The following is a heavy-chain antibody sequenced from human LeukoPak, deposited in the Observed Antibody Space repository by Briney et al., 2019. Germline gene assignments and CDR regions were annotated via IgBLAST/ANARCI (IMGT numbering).Heavy chain of an antibody. D-gene: IGHD1/OR15-1a*01. CDR2: IYYSGST. Sequence: SETLSLTFTVSGGSISSGGYYWSWIRQHPGKGLEWIGYIYYSGSTYYNPSLKSRVTISVDTSKNQFSLKLSSVTAADTAVYYCARAILYPGTGYFDCWGQGTLVTVSS. V-gene: IGHV4-31*03. CDR1: GGSISSGGYY. J-gene: IGHJ4*02. CDR3: ARAILYPGTGYFDC.